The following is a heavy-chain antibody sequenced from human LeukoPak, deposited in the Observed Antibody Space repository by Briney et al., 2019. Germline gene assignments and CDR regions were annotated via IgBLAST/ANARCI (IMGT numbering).Heavy chain of an antibody. CDR3: ARARSDILTGYDY. J-gene: IGHJ4*02. CDR2: ILYDGSKI. CDR1: GLTFRSYG. V-gene: IGHV3-30*03. Sequence: PGTSLRLSCAASGLTFRSYGMHWVRQAPGKGLEWVAVILYDGSKIYYADSVKGRFTISRDNSKNSLYLQMNSLRAEDTAVYYCARARSDILTGYDYWGQGTLVTVSS. D-gene: IGHD3-9*01.